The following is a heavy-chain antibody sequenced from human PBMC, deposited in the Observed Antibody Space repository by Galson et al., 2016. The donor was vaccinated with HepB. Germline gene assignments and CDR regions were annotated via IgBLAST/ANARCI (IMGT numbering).Heavy chain of an antibody. CDR3: AKDPQWTTSSRGAFDV. J-gene: IGHJ3*01. D-gene: IGHD6-6*01. CDR2: ITGRGTST. CDR1: GFTFGDYA. V-gene: IGHV3-23*01. Sequence: SLRLSCAVSGFTFGDYAMSWVRQAPGKGLEWVSTITGRGTSTYYADSVEGRFTISRDNSKSTLYLQMNGLRAEDTAVYYCAKDPQWTTSSRGAFDVWGQGTMLTV.